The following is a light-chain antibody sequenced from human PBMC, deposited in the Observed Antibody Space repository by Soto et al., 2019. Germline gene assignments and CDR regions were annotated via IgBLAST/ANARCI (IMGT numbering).Light chain of an antibody. CDR1: SSNIGAGYD. CDR3: QSYESRPSGYV. CDR2: GNN. V-gene: IGLV1-40*01. Sequence: QSVLPQPPSVSGAPRQSVTISCTWSSSNIGAGYDVHWYQHIPGTAPKLLIYGNNNRPSGVPDRFSGSKSVTSASLAITGLQAEDEADYYCQSYESRPSGYVFGTGTKVTVL. J-gene: IGLJ1*01.